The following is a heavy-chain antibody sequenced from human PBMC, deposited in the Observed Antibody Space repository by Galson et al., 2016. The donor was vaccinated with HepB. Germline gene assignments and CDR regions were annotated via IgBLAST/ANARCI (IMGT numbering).Heavy chain of an antibody. Sequence: SVKVSCKASGYSFSSFAIHWVRQAPGQRLEWMGRIHAATGNTKYPQNFQGRVTLTRDTSASTVYMEVSSLRPEDTAFYYCARDKMVNPRGTQWNGMDVWGQGTAITVSS. J-gene: IGHJ6*02. CDR1: GYSFSSFA. D-gene: IGHD2-8*01. V-gene: IGHV1-3*01. CDR2: IHAATGNT. CDR3: ARDKMVNPRGTQWNGMDV.